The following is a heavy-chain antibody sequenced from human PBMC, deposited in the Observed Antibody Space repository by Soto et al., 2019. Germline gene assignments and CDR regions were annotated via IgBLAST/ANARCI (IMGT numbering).Heavy chain of an antibody. CDR2: IYYSGST. CDR3: ARGDYYGSGSYWWFDP. Sequence: ETLSLTCTVSGGSVSSGSYYWSWIRQPPGKGLEWIGYIYYSGSTNYNPSLKSRVTISEDTSKNQFSLKLSSVTAADTAVYYCARGDYYGSGSYWWFDPWGQGTLVTVSS. J-gene: IGHJ5*02. D-gene: IGHD3-10*01. CDR1: GGSVSSGSYY. V-gene: IGHV4-61*01.